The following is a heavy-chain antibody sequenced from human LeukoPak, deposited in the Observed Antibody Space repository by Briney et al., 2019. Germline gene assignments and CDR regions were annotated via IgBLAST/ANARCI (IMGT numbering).Heavy chain of an antibody. CDR3: ARRSASVPAAIYSTHNWFDL. D-gene: IGHD2-2*02. V-gene: IGHV1-69*13. Sequence: ASVKVSCKASGGTFTSYAISWVRQAQGQGSEWMGGIIPIFGTGNYAQKFHGGFTITADESTSTAYMELSSLRSEDTAVYCCARRSASVPAAIYSTHNWFDLWGQGTLVTVSS. J-gene: IGHJ5*02. CDR2: IIPIFGTG. CDR1: GGTFTSYA.